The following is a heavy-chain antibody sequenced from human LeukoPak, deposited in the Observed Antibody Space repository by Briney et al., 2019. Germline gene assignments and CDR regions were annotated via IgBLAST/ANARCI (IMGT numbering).Heavy chain of an antibody. D-gene: IGHD4-17*01. CDR2: IHWDDDK. CDR1: GFSLSSTGVG. Sequence: SGPTLVKPTQTLTLTCTFSGFSLSSTGVGVGWIRQPPGKALEWLALIHWDDDKRYSPFLKSRLTISKDTSKNQVIRTMTNMDPVDTATYYGALESHGGYPLRFDPWGQGTLVTVSS. J-gene: IGHJ5*02. V-gene: IGHV2-5*02. CDR3: ALESHGGYPLRFDP.